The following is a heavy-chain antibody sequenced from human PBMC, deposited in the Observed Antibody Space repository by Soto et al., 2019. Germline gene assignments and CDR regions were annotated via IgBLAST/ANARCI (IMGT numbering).Heavy chain of an antibody. CDR3: ARGGPITIFGVVINLASDINYYYYGMDV. J-gene: IGHJ6*02. Sequence: SVKVSCKASGGTFSSYAISWVRQAPGQGLEWMGGIIPIFGTANYAQKFQGRVTITADESTSTAYMELSSLRSEDTAVYYCARGGPITIFGVVINLASDINYYYYGMDVWGQGTTVTVSS. V-gene: IGHV1-69*13. D-gene: IGHD3-3*01. CDR2: IIPIFGTA. CDR1: GGTFSSYA.